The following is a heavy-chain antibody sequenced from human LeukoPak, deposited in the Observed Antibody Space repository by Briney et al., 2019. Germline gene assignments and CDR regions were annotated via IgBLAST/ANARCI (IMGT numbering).Heavy chain of an antibody. CDR1: GGSISSYY. V-gene: IGHV4-59*01. CDR3: ARGSGGWYHALDI. J-gene: IGHJ3*02. CDR2: IYYSGST. D-gene: IGHD6-19*01. Sequence: SETLSLTCTVSGGSISSYYWSWIRQPPGKGLEWIGYIYYSGSTNYNPSLKSRVTISVDTSKNQFSLKLSSVTAADTAVYYCARGSGGWYHALDIWGQGTMVTVSS.